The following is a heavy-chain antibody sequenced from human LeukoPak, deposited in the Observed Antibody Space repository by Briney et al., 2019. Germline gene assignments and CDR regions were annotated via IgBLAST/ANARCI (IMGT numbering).Heavy chain of an antibody. CDR3: AKEVAHYDILTGYYLYAWFDP. J-gene: IGHJ5*02. CDR2: ISGSGGST. CDR1: GFTFSSYA. Sequence: GGSLRLSCAASGFTFSSYAMSWVRQAPGKGLEWVSAISGSGGSTYYADSVKGRFTISRDNSKNTLYLQMNSLRAEDTAVYYCAKEVAHYDILTGYYLYAWFDPWGQGTLVTVSS. D-gene: IGHD3-9*01. V-gene: IGHV3-23*01.